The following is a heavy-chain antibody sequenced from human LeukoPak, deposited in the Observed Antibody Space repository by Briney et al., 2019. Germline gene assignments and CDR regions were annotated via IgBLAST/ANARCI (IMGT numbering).Heavy chain of an antibody. CDR3: AELGITMIGGV. CDR2: ISSGGDST. V-gene: IGHV3-23*01. Sequence: GSLRLSCAASGFTFNKYGMSWVRQAPGKGLEWVSGISSGGDSTHYADSVKGRFAISRDNAKNSLYLQMNSLRAEDTAVYYCAELGITMIGGVWGKGTTVTISS. J-gene: IGHJ6*04. D-gene: IGHD3-10*02. CDR1: GFTFNKYG.